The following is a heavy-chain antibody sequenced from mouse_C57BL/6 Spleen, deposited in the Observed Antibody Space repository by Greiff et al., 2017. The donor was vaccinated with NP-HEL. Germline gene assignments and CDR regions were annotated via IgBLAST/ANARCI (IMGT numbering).Heavy chain of an antibody. CDR3: ARWDYYGSGFAY. V-gene: IGHV1-55*01. CDR2: IYPGSGST. Sequence: QVQLQQPGAELVKPGASVKMSCKASGYTFTSYWITWVKQRPGQGLEWIGDIYPGSGSTNYNEKFKSKATLTVDTSSSTAYMQLSSLTSEDSAVYYCARWDYYGSGFAYWGQGTLVTVSA. D-gene: IGHD1-1*01. J-gene: IGHJ3*01. CDR1: GYTFTSYW.